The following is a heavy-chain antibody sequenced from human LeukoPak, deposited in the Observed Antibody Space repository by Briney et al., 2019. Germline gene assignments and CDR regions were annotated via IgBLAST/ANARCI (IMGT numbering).Heavy chain of an antibody. D-gene: IGHD6-19*01. V-gene: IGHV3-48*03. Sequence: QPGGSLGLSCAASGFTFSSYEMNWVRQAPGKGLEWVSYISSGSTIYDADSVKGRFTISRDNAKNSLYLQMNSLRAEDTAVYYCARESIAVAGAPFDYWGQGTLVTVSS. J-gene: IGHJ4*02. CDR3: ARESIAVAGAPFDY. CDR1: GFTFSSYE. CDR2: ISSGSTI.